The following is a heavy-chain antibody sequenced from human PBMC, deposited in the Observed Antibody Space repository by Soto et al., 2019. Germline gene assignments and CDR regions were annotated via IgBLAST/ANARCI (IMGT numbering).Heavy chain of an antibody. CDR3: ARGGIWGVSWNWFDT. CDR2: IDSAGDA. Sequence: EVQLVESGGGLVQPGGSLRLSCAASGFTFSSHDMHWVRQVTGKGLEWVSGIDSAGDAKYPASVKGRFTISRENAKNSLHLQMNSLRVGDTAVYYCARGGIWGVSWNWFDTWGQGTLVTVSS. D-gene: IGHD3-10*01. V-gene: IGHV3-13*01. J-gene: IGHJ5*02. CDR1: GFTFSSHD.